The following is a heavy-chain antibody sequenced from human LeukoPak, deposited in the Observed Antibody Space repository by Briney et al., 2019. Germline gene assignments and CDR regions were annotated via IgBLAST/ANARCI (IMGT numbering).Heavy chain of an antibody. Sequence: ASVKVSCKASGLTLTTIFMHWVRQAPGQGLEWMGWINPNSGGTNYAQKFQGRVTMTRDTSISTAYMELSRLRSDDTAVYYCARERYCSSTSCRYYYYGMDVWGQGTTVTVSS. V-gene: IGHV1-2*02. D-gene: IGHD2-2*01. J-gene: IGHJ6*02. CDR2: INPNSGGT. CDR1: GLTLTTIF. CDR3: ARERYCSSTSCRYYYYGMDV.